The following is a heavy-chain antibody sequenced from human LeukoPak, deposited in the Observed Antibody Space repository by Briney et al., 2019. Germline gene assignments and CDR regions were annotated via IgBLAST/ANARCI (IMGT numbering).Heavy chain of an antibody. J-gene: IGHJ3*02. V-gene: IGHV1-69*13. CDR2: IIPILGTA. CDR3: ARGKEKYLLPPNAFDI. CDR1: GGTFSSYA. Sequence: GASVKVSCKASGGTFSSYAIGWVRQAPGQGLEWMGGIIPILGTANYAQKFQGRVTITADESTSTAYMELSSLRSEDTAVYYCARGKEKYLLPPNAFDIWGQGTMVTVSS. D-gene: IGHD2-2*01.